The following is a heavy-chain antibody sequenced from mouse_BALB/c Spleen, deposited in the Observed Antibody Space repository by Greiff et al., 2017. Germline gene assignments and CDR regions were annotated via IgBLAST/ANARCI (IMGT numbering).Heavy chain of an antibody. V-gene: IGHV3-6*02. J-gene: IGHJ4*01. CDR3: ARSYGNYGLGAMDY. Sequence: EVKLMESGPGLVKPSQSLSLTCSVTGYSITSGYYWNWIRQFPGNKLEWMGYISYDGSNNYNPSLKNRISITRDTSKNQFFLKLNSVTTEDTATYYCARSYGNYGLGAMDYWGQGTSVTVSS. D-gene: IGHD2-1*01. CDR2: ISYDGSN. CDR1: GYSITSGYY.